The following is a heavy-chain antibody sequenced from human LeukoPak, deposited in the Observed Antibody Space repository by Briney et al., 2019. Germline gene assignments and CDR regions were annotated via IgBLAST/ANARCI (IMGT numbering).Heavy chain of an antibody. CDR2: IHYSGST. D-gene: IGHD6-19*01. V-gene: IGHV4-59*01. CDR3: ARDGVAGGFDY. CDR1: GGSIGSYY. Sequence: SETLSLTCTVSGGSIGSYYWNWIRQPPGKGLEWIGYIHYSGSTNHNASLKSRVTISVDTSKSQFSLKLSSATAADAAVYYCARDGVAGGFDYWGQGTLVTVSS. J-gene: IGHJ4*02.